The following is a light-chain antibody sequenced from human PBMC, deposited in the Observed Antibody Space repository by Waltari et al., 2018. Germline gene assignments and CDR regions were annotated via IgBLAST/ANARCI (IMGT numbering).Light chain of an antibody. CDR1: QGISSY. CDR2: AAS. CDR3: QVLNTYPQSLT. J-gene: IGKJ4*01. Sequence: DIQLTQSPSFLSASIGDRVTITCRASQGISSYLAWYQQKPGKAPKLLIYAASTLQSGVPSRFSGSGSGTEFTLTISSLQPEDFATYYCQVLNTYPQSLTFGGGTKVEI. V-gene: IGKV1-9*01.